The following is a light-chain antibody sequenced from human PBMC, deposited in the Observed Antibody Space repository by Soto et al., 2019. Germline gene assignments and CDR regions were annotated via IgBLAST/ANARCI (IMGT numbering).Light chain of an antibody. CDR3: QQYGSSPWT. CDR1: QSVSSGY. Sequence: EIVLTQSPGTLSLSPGERATLSCRASQSVSSGYLAWYQQKPGHAPRLLIYGASSRATGIPARFSGSGSGTDFTLTISRLEPEDFAVYYCQQYGSSPWTFGQGTKVEIQ. V-gene: IGKV3-20*01. J-gene: IGKJ1*01. CDR2: GAS.